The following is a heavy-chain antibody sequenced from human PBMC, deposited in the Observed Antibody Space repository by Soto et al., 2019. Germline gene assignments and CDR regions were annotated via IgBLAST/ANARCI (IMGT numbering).Heavy chain of an antibody. D-gene: IGHD3-16*01. Sequence: PGGSLRLSCAASGFSFSSYAMSWVRQAPGKGLEWVSAVTNSGDNTYYAKSVKGRFTISRDNSNNTLYLQMNSLRVEDTAVYYCAKRFARGEYYFDYWGQGTLVTVSS. CDR1: GFSFSSYA. J-gene: IGHJ4*02. CDR3: AKRFARGEYYFDY. CDR2: VTNSGDNT. V-gene: IGHV3-23*01.